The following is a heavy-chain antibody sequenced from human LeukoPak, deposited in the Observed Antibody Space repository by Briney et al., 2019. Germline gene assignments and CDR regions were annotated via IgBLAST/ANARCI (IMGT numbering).Heavy chain of an antibody. J-gene: IGHJ4*02. V-gene: IGHV3-48*04. Sequence: GGSLRLSCAASGFTFNTYGMTWVRQAPGKGLEWVSYISSSGSTIYYADSVKGRFTISRDNAKNSLYLQMNSLRAEDTAVYYCASSRGSWPDYFDYRGQGTLVTVSS. CDR1: GFTFNTYG. CDR3: ASSRGSWPDYFDY. CDR2: ISSSGSTI. D-gene: IGHD6-13*01.